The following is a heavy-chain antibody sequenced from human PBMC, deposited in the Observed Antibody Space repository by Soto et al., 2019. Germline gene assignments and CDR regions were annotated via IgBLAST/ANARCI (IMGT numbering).Heavy chain of an antibody. V-gene: IGHV3-11*01. CDR3: ARVEESGWYHYFDY. CDR1: GFTFSDYY. D-gene: IGHD6-19*01. CDR2: ITSSGLTI. J-gene: IGHJ4*02. Sequence: QVQLVESGGGLVKPGGSLRLSCAASGFTFSDYYMSWIRQAPGKGLEWVSYITSSGLTIYYADSVKGRFTISRDNAKNSLYLQKNSLRAEDTAVYYCARVEESGWYHYFDYWGQGTLVTVSS.